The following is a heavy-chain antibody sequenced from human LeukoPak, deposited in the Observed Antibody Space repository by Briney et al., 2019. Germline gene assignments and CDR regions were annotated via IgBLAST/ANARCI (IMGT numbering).Heavy chain of an antibody. CDR1: GFTFSSYA. CDR2: ISGSGGST. Sequence: GGSLRLSCAASGFTFSSYAMSWVRQAPGKGLEWVSAISGSGGSTYYADSVKGRFTISRDNSKNTLYLQMNSLRAEDTALYYCAKDSRVQIYYDSSRGAFDIWGQGTMVTASS. V-gene: IGHV3-23*01. CDR3: AKDSRVQIYYDSSRGAFDI. J-gene: IGHJ3*02. D-gene: IGHD3-22*01.